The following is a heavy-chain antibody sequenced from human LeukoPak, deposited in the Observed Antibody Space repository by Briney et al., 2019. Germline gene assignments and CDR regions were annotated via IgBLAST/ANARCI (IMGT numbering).Heavy chain of an antibody. CDR1: GLTFSSNW. J-gene: IGHJ4*02. CDR2: IKPDGSAE. Sequence: GFLRLSCATSGLTFSSNWMSWVRHVPGRGLGWVANIKPDGSAEYYAASVKGRFTVSRDNAKNSLYLQMNSLRVEDTAVYYCARANNSSWHNWGQGTLVTVSS. V-gene: IGHV3-7*01. CDR3: ARANNSSWHN. D-gene: IGHD6-13*01.